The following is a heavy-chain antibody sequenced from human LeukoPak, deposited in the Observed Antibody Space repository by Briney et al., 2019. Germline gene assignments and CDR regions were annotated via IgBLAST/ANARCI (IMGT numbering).Heavy chain of an antibody. CDR3: ASGELRYYFDY. J-gene: IGHJ4*02. Sequence: GASVKVSCKASGGTFSSYAISWVRQAPGQGLEWMGGIIPIFGTANYAQKFQGRVTITADESTSTAYMELSSLRSEDTAVYYCASGELRYYFDYWGQGTLVTVSS. V-gene: IGHV1-69*13. CDR1: GGTFSSYA. D-gene: IGHD3-10*01. CDR2: IIPIFGTA.